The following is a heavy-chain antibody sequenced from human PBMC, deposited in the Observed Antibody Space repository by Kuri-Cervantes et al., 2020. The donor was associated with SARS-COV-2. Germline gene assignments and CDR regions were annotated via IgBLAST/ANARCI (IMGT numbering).Heavy chain of an antibody. CDR1: GGSISSSSYY. J-gene: IGHJ5*02. D-gene: IGHD2-2*02. CDR3: ARQVPAAIRGQGFDP. Sequence: SETLSLTCTVSGGSISSSSYYWGWIRQPPGKGLEWIGSIYYSGSTYYNPSLKGRVTISVDTSKNQFSLKLSSVTAADTAVYYCARQVPAAIRGQGFDPWGQGTLVTVSS. CDR2: IYYSGST. V-gene: IGHV4-39*01.